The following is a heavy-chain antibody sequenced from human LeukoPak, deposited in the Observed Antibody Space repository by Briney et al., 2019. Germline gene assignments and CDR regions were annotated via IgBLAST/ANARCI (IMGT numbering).Heavy chain of an antibody. CDR2: IYYSGST. Sequence: SETLSLTCTVSGGSISSGDYYWSWIRQPPGKGLEWIGYIYYSGSTYYNPSLKSRVTISVDTSKNQFSLKLSSVTAADTAVYYCARGTGDRGGYINVLEFDYWGQGTLVTVSS. D-gene: IGHD5-12*01. CDR3: ARGTGDRGGYINVLEFDY. CDR1: GGSISSGDYY. J-gene: IGHJ4*02. V-gene: IGHV4-30-4*01.